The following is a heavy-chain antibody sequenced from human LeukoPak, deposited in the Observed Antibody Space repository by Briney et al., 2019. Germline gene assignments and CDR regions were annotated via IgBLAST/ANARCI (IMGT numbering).Heavy chain of an antibody. CDR2: ISGSGGST. V-gene: IGHV3-23*01. CDR1: GFTFSSYA. CDR3: ATSNIVVVPAAISYYGMDV. J-gene: IGHJ6*02. D-gene: IGHD2-2*01. Sequence: PGGSLRLSCAASGFTFSSYAMSWVRQAPGKGLEWVSAISGSGGSTYYAGSVKGRFTISRDNSKNTLYLQMNSLRAEDTAVYYCATSNIVVVPAAISYYGMDVWGQGTTVTVSS.